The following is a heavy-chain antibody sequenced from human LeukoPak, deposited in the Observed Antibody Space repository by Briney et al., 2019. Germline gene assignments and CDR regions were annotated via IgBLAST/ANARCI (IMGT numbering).Heavy chain of an antibody. CDR1: GFSFSIDN. V-gene: IGHV3-21*04. CDR3: AREGLAYCGGDCGEDPYYYYYYMDV. J-gene: IGHJ6*03. CDR2: ITTRSTYT. Sequence: GGSLRLSCAASGFSFSIDNMNCGPQAPGKGLEWVSSITTRSTYTFYADSVKARFTSSRDNTKNSLYLQISRLKAEDTAVYYCAREGLAYCGGDCGEDPYYYYYYMDVWGKGTTVTVSS. D-gene: IGHD2-21*02.